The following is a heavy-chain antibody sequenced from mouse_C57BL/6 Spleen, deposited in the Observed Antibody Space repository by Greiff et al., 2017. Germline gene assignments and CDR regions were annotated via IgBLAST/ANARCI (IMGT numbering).Heavy chain of an antibody. J-gene: IGHJ3*01. V-gene: IGHV1-26*01. CDR1: GYTFTYYY. CDR3: ARVAY. Sequence: VQLQQSGPELVKPGASVKISCKASGYTFTYYYMNWVKQSHGKSLEWIGDINPNNGGTSYNQKFKGKATLTVDKSSSTAYMELRSLTSEDSAVYYCARVAYWGQGTLVTVSA. CDR2: INPNNGGT.